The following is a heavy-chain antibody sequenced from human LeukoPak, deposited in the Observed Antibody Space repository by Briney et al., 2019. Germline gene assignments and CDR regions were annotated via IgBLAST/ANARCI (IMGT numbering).Heavy chain of an antibody. CDR2: IWYDGSNK. V-gene: IGHV3-33*06. J-gene: IGHJ6*03. D-gene: IGHD3-3*01. CDR3: AKDSTVFGVAQYYMDV. CDR1: GFTFSSYG. Sequence: PGGSLRLSCAASGFTFSSYGMHWVRQAPGKGLEWVAVIWYDGSNKYSADFVKGRFTISRDNSKNTPYLQMNSLRAEDTAVYYCAKDSTVFGVAQYYMDVWGKGTTVTVSS.